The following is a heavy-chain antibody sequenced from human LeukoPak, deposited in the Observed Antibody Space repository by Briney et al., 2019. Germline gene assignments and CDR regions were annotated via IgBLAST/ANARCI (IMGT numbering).Heavy chain of an antibody. CDR3: ARGPRDSSGSSFDS. Sequence: GASVKVSCKASGYTFTSYDINWVRQATGQGLEWMGWMNPNSGNTGYAQKFQGRVTITRNTSISTAYMELSSLRSEDTAVYYCARGPRDSSGSSFDSWGQGTLVTVSS. J-gene: IGHJ4*02. V-gene: IGHV1-8*03. CDR2: MNPNSGNT. CDR1: GYTFTSYD. D-gene: IGHD3-22*01.